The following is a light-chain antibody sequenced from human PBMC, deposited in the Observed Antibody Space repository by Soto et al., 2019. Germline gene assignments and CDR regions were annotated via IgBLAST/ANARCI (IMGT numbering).Light chain of an antibody. CDR3: QQYDNVPFT. Sequence: DIQMTQSPSSLSASVGDRVTITCQASQDITNDLNWYQQKPGKAPQVLIYEASNLETGVPSRFSGSGSGTYFTLPISSLQPEDIATYFCQQYDNVPFTFGGGTKVEIK. J-gene: IGKJ4*01. CDR1: QDITND. CDR2: EAS. V-gene: IGKV1-33*01.